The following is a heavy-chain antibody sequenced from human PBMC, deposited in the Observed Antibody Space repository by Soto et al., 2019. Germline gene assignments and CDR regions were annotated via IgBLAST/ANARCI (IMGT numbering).Heavy chain of an antibody. J-gene: IGHJ6*02. D-gene: IGHD2-15*01. CDR3: ARDPGNCSGGSFYSPQGYYYGMDV. CDR1: GGTFSSYA. Sequence: QVQLVQSGAEVKKPGSSVKVSCKASGGTFSSYAISWVRQAPGQGLEWMGGIIPIFGTANYAQKFQGRVTITADESTSTAYMELSSLRSEDTAVYYCARDPGNCSGGSFYSPQGYYYGMDVWGQGTTVTVSS. CDR2: IIPIFGTA. V-gene: IGHV1-69*01.